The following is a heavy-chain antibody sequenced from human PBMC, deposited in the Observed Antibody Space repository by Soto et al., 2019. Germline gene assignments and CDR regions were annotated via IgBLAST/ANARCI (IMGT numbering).Heavy chain of an antibody. J-gene: IGHJ3*02. CDR3: AREDLGYCSSTSCYGYAFDI. V-gene: IGHV1-18*04. D-gene: IGHD2-2*01. CDR2: ISAYNGNT. CDR1: GYTFTSYG. Sequence: ASVKVSCKASGYTFTSYGISWVRQAPGQGLEWMGWISAYNGNTNYAQKLQGRVTMTTDTSTSTAYMELRSLRSDDTAVYYCAREDLGYCSSTSCYGYAFDIWGQGTMVT.